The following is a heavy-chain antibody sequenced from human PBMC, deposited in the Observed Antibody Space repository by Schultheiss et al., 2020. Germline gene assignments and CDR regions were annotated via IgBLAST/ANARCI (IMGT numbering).Heavy chain of an antibody. V-gene: IGHV4-61*01. CDR1: GGSVSSGSYY. CDR2: IYYSGST. Sequence: SETLSLTCTVSGGSVSSGSYYWSWIRQPPGKGLEWIGYIYYSGSTNYNPSLKSRVTISVDTSKNQFSLKLSSVTAADTAVYYCAKYYSSNWFDPWGQGTLGTVSS. J-gene: IGHJ5*02. D-gene: IGHD3-10*01. CDR3: AKYYSSNWFDP.